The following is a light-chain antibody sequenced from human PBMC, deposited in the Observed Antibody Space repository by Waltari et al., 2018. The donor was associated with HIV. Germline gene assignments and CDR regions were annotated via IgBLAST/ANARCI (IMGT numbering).Light chain of an antibody. CDR2: RNY. Sequence: QSVLTQSPSVSGTPGQTVTIPCSGSTSNIETEALYWYQQLPGTAPKLLIYRNYKRPSGVSDRFSCSKSGASASLVISGLRSEDEAHYYCVSYDSRLDERLFGGGTKLTVL. CDR3: VSYDSRLDERL. V-gene: IGLV1-47*01. J-gene: IGLJ3*02. CDR1: TSNIETEA.